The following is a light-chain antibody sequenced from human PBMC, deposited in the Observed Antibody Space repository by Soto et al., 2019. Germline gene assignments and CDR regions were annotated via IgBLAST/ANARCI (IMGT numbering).Light chain of an antibody. Sequence: QSVLTQPPSASGTPGQGVPISCSGITSNIGSNTVNWYQQLPGTAPKLLIYNNNQRASGVPDRFSGSKSGTSASLAIGGLQSEYEADYYCAAWDDSLNGYVFGTGTKVTVL. CDR1: TSNIGSNT. CDR3: AAWDDSLNGYV. J-gene: IGLJ1*01. V-gene: IGLV1-44*01. CDR2: NNN.